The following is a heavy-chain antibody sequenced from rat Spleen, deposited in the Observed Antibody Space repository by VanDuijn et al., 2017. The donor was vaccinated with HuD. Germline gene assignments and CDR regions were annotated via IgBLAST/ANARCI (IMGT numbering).Heavy chain of an antibody. J-gene: IGHJ2*01. V-gene: IGHV5-7*01. CDR2: ISYGDSSGHSST. CDR1: GFTFSDYY. D-gene: IGHD1-9*01. CDR3: ARRHYGYTDYFDY. Sequence: EVQLVESDGGLVQPGRSLKLSCAASGFTFSDYYMAWVRQAPKKGLEWVATISYGDSSGHSSTYYRDSVKGRFTISTDNAKSTLSLQMDSLRSEDTATYYCARRHYGYTDYFDYWGQGVMVTVSS.